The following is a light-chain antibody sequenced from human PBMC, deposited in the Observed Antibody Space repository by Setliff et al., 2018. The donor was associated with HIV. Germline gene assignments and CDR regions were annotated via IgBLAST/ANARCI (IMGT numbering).Light chain of an antibody. CDR3: SSYAITNTLP. Sequence: QSVLTQPASVSGSPGQSITISCTGTSSDVGGHSYVSWYQQHPGKAPKLIIYEVRNRPSGVSNRFSGSKSGNTASLTISGLQAEDEADYYCSSYAITNTLPFGTGTKVTVL. CDR1: SSDVGGHSY. CDR2: EVR. J-gene: IGLJ1*01. V-gene: IGLV2-14*01.